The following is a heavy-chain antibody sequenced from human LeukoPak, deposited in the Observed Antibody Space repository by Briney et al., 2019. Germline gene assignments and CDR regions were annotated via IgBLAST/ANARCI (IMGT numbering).Heavy chain of an antibody. V-gene: IGHV3-21*01. CDR2: ISSSSSYI. D-gene: IGHD3-22*01. Sequence: GGSLRPSCAASGFTFSSYSMNWVRQAPGKGLEWVSSISSSSSYIYYADSVKGRFTISRDNAKNSLYLQMNSLRAEDTAVYYCARDYYDSSGYRRPLDYWGQGTLVTVSS. J-gene: IGHJ4*02. CDR1: GFTFSSYS. CDR3: ARDYYDSSGYRRPLDY.